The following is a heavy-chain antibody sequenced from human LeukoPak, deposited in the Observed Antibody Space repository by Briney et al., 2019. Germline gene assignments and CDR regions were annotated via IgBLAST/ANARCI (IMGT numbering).Heavy chain of an antibody. CDR1: GFSLSTSAVG. CDR2: IYWDNDN. CDR3: AFRLGGHSWNSGWFDP. D-gene: IGHD1-26*01. Sequence: SGPTLVNPSQTLTLTCSFSGFSLSTSAVGVGWVRQAPGKALEWLAFIYWDNDNRYNPSLKNKHTVIKDTSNNVVILTITNRDAVDTATYYCAFRLGGHSWNSGWFDPWGQGLLVTVS. V-gene: IGHV2-5*02. J-gene: IGHJ5*02.